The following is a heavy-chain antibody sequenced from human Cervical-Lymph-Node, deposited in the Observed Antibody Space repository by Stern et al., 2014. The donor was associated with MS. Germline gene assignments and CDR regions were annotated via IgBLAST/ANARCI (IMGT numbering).Heavy chain of an antibody. D-gene: IGHD6-19*01. Sequence: VQLVESGGGLVKPGRSLRLSCTASGFTFGDYAMSWFRQAPGKGLEWVGFIRSKAYGGTTEYATAVKGTMTSSRDDCKRVNYLQMNSLKTEDTAVYYCTRVGSSGWSGFYYYYYGMDVWGQGTTVTVSS. J-gene: IGHJ6*02. CDR1: GFTFGDYA. V-gene: IGHV3-49*05. CDR3: TRVGSSGWSGFYYYYYGMDV. CDR2: IRSKAYGGTT.